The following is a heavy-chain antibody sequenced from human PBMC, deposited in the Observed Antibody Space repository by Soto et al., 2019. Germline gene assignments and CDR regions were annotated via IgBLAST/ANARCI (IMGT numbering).Heavy chain of an antibody. CDR1: DSTFRSYS. D-gene: IGHD2-2*02. CDR2: ISSGSSVI. CDR3: ARGGRGYTKDDTFDI. V-gene: IGHV3-21*01. Sequence: EVQLVESGGGLVKPGESLRLSCVASDSTFRSYSMNWVRQAPGRGLEWVSIISSGSSVIFYADSMKGPFTISRDNAKNSRYLQMTSLRAEDTAVYYCARGGRGYTKDDTFDIWGQGTMVTVSS. J-gene: IGHJ3*02.